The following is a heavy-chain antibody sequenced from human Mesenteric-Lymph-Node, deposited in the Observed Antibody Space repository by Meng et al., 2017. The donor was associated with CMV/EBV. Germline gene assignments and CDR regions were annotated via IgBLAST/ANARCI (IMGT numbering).Heavy chain of an antibody. CDR3: ARDRYCTSTTCDIPGWFDP. J-gene: IGHJ5*02. CDR1: GFTFSSYS. Sequence: GGSLRLSCAASGFTFSSYSMNWVRQAPGKGLEWVSSISSSSSYIYYADSVKGRFTISRDNAKNTVYLQMNTLRAEDTGVYYCARDRYCTSTTCDIPGWFDPWGQGTLVTVSS. D-gene: IGHD2/OR15-2a*01. CDR2: ISSSSSYI. V-gene: IGHV3-21*01.